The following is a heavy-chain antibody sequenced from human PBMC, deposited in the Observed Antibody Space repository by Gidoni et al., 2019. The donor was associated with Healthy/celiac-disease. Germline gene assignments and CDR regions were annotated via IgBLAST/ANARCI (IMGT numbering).Heavy chain of an antibody. CDR3: ARRNNRRIIAANYYYGMDV. Sequence: EVQLVQSGAEVKKPGESLKISCKGSGYSFTSYWIGWVRQMPGKGLEWMGIIYPGDSDTRYSPSFQGQVTISADKSISTAYLQWSSLKASDTAMYYCARRNNRRIIAANYYYGMDVWGQGTTVTVSS. J-gene: IGHJ6*02. V-gene: IGHV5-51*01. D-gene: IGHD6-6*01. CDR2: IYPGDSDT. CDR1: GYSFTSYW.